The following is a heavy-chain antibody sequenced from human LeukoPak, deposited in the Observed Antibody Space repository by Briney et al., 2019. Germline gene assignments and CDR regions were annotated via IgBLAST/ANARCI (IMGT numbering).Heavy chain of an antibody. CDR3: ARERPHYYGSGSYYGDYYYYYYMDV. D-gene: IGHD3-10*01. J-gene: IGHJ6*03. CDR1: GGPISSYY. CDR2: IYYSGST. V-gene: IGHV4-59*01. Sequence: KPSETLSLTCTVSGGPISSYYWSWIRQPPGKGLEWIGYIYYSGSTNYNPSLKSRVTISVDTSKNQFSLKLSSVTAADTAVYYCARERPHYYGSGSYYGDYYYYYYMDVWGKGTTVTVSS.